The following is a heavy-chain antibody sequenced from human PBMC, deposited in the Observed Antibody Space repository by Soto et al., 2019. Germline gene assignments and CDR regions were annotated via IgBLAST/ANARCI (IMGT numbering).Heavy chain of an antibody. CDR3: AKDQRKDSSDYYYYGMDV. V-gene: IGHV3-30*18. Sequence: GGSLRLSCAASGFTFSSYGMHWVRQAPGKGLEWVAVISYDGSNKYYADSVKGRFTISRDNSKNTLYLQMNSLRAEDTAVYYCAKDQRKDSSDYYYYGMDVWGQGTTVTVSS. CDR1: GFTFSSYG. J-gene: IGHJ6*02. D-gene: IGHD6-25*01. CDR2: ISYDGSNK.